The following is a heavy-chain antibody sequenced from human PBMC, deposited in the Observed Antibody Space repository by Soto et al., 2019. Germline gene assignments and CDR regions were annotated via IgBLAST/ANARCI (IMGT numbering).Heavy chain of an antibody. V-gene: IGHV4-34*01. Sequence: QVQLQQWGAGLLKPSETLSLTCAVYGGSFSDYYWSWIRQPPGKGLEWIGEIIYSGSTNYNPSLKHRVTISVDTSKNQFSLKLSSVTAADTAVYYCARGQVYGSGSYPADWGQGTLVTVSS. CDR1: GGSFSDYY. CDR3: ARGQVYGSGSYPAD. CDR2: IIYSGST. D-gene: IGHD3-10*01. J-gene: IGHJ1*01.